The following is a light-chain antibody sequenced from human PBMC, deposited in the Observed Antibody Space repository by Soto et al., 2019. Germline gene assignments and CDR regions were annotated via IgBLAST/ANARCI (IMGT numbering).Light chain of an antibody. CDR3: KSYAGSNTYV. Sequence: QSVLTQPASVSGSPGQSITISCTGTSSDVGAYIYVSWYQHHPGKAPKVMIYEVTNRPSGVSDRFSGSKSGNTASLTISGLQAEDEADYFCKSYAGSNTYVFGSGTKLTVL. J-gene: IGLJ1*01. CDR1: SSDVGAYIY. V-gene: IGLV2-14*01. CDR2: EVT.